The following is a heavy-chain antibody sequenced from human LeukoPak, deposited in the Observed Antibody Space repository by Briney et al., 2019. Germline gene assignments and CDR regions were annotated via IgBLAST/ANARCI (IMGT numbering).Heavy chain of an antibody. Sequence: QPGGSLRLSCAASGFTVSSNYMSWVRQAPGKGLEWVSVIYSGGRTYYADSVKGRFTISRDNSKNTLYLQMNSLRAEDTAVYYCARFVVAAAATPGNWFDPWGQGTLVTVSS. V-gene: IGHV3-66*01. D-gene: IGHD2-15*01. CDR1: GFTVSSNY. CDR2: IYSGGRT. J-gene: IGHJ5*02. CDR3: ARFVVAAAATPGNWFDP.